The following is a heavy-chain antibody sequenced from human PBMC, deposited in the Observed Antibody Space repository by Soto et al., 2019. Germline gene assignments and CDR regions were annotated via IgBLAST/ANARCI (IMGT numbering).Heavy chain of an antibody. CDR3: ARFGIAVAAEQPGSDY. Sequence: QVHLQQWGAGLLKPSETMSLTCAVYGGSVSGYYWSWIRQPPGKGLGWIGEINHSGSTNYNPSLKRRVTIAVDTSKNQFSLKLSSVTAADTAVYYCARFGIAVAAEQPGSDYWGQGTLVTVSS. J-gene: IGHJ4*02. D-gene: IGHD6-19*01. V-gene: IGHV4-34*01. CDR2: INHSGST. CDR1: GGSVSGYY.